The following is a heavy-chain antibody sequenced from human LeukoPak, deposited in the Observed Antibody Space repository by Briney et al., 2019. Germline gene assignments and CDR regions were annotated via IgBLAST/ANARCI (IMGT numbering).Heavy chain of an antibody. CDR3: ATEAYDVVQRLGLIDY. CDR1: GGTFSSYA. D-gene: IGHD6-25*01. Sequence: SVKVSCKASGGTFSSYAISWVRQAPGQGLEWMGRIIPILGIANYAQKFQGRVTITADKSTSTAYMELSSLRSEDTAVYYCATEAYDVVQRLGLIDYWGQGTLVTVSS. CDR2: IIPILGIA. J-gene: IGHJ4*02. V-gene: IGHV1-69*04.